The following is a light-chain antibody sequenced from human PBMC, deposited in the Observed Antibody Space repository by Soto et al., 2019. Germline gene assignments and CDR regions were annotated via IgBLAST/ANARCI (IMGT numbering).Light chain of an antibody. V-gene: IGKV3-20*01. J-gene: IGKJ1*01. CDR1: QTLSINS. CDR2: AAS. CDR3: QQYSSSRT. Sequence: EIVLTQSPDTLSLSPGERATLFCRASQTLSINSLAWYQQKPGQAPRLLIYAASTRDTGIPDRFNGSGSGTDFALTINRLEPEDFAVYYCQQYSSSRTFGQGTKVEIK.